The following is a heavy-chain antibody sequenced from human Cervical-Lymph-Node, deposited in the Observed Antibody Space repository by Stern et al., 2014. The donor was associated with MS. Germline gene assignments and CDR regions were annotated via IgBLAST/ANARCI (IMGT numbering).Heavy chain of an antibody. J-gene: IGHJ6*02. V-gene: IGHV7-4-1*02. D-gene: IGHD2-15*01. CDR2: INTKTGNS. CDR3: ARVLRFCSGGACFSPYSHGMDV. Sequence: QVQLVQSGSEVKKPGASVRVSCKASGYTITTHALSWVRQAPGQGLEWMGWINTKTGNSTYAQGFTGRLVFSLDTSVNTTYLQISSLKFDDTAVYFCARVLRFCSGGACFSPYSHGMDVWGQGTTVTVSS. CDR1: GYTITTHA.